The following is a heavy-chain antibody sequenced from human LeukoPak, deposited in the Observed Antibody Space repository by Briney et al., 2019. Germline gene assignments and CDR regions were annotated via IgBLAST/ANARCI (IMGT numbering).Heavy chain of an antibody. CDR1: GFTFSSYW. J-gene: IGHJ3*02. V-gene: IGHV3-7*01. Sequence: GGSLRLSCAASGFTFSSYWMSWVRQAPGKGLEWVANIKQDGSEKYYVDSVKGRFTISRDNAKNSLYLQMNSLRAEDTAVYYCARDLKRRVYYDSSGSDDAFDIWGQGTMVTVSS. CDR2: IKQDGSEK. CDR3: ARDLKRRVYYDSSGSDDAFDI. D-gene: IGHD3-22*01.